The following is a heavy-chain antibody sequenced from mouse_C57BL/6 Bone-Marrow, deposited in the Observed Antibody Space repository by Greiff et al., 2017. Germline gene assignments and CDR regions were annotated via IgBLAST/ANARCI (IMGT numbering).Heavy chain of an antibody. CDR2: ISSGGSYT. V-gene: IGHV5-6*01. J-gene: IGHJ1*03. D-gene: IGHD4-1*01. Sequence: VHVKQSGGDLVKPGGSLKLSCAASGFTFSSYGMSWVRQTPDKRLEWVATISSGGSYTYYPDSVKGRFTISRDNAKNTLYLQMSSLEAEDTAMYYCARHRTGTYFDVWGKGTTGTVSA. CDR3: ARHRTGTYFDV. CDR1: GFTFSSYG.